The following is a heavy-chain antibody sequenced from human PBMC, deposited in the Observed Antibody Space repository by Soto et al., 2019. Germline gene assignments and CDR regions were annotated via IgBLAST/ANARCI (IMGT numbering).Heavy chain of an antibody. CDR3: ARSPLSYYDSGGYLGLDYYYGMDV. D-gene: IGHD3-22*01. V-gene: IGHV1-3*01. Sequence: ASVKVSCKASGYTFTSYAMHWVRQAPGQRLEWMGWINAGNGNTKYSQKFQGRVTITRDTSASTAYMELSSLRSEDTAVYYCARSPLSYYDSGGYLGLDYYYGMDVWGQGTTVTVSS. J-gene: IGHJ6*02. CDR2: INAGNGNT. CDR1: GYTFTSYA.